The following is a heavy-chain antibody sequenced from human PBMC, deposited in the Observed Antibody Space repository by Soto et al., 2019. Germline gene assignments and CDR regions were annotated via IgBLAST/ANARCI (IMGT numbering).Heavy chain of an antibody. J-gene: IGHJ4*02. CDR2: IHSSGYT. CDR1: GGSISSYY. D-gene: IGHD1-26*01. CDR3: AGLGGTIDY. Sequence: QVHLQESGPGLVKPSETLSLTCTVSGGSISSYYWNWIRQPAGKGLEWIGRIHSSGYTNYNSSLRSRVTMSVDSSKIQISLTMTSVAAAATDDYYCAGLGGTIDYWAQGTLVTVSS. V-gene: IGHV4-4*07.